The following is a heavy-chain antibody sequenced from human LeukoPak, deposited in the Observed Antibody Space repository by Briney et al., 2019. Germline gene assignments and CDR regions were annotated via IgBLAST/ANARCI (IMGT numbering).Heavy chain of an antibody. J-gene: IGHJ6*03. CDR1: GFSLSTSGMC. D-gene: IGHD6-19*01. CDR3: ARSAQCYYYYYMDV. V-gene: IGHV2-70*11. CDR2: LAWDDDK. Sequence: SGPTLVNPTQTLTLTCTFSGFSLSTSGMCVSWIPQPPGKALEWLTRLAWDDDKYYSTSMKTRLTISKDTSKNQVVLTMTNMDPVDTATYYCARSAQCYYYYYMDVWGKGTTVTVSS.